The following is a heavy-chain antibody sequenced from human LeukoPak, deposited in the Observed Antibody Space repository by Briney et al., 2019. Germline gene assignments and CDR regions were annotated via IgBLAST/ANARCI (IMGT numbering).Heavy chain of an antibody. CDR3: TGVGASTGDY. J-gene: IGHJ4*02. V-gene: IGHV3-73*01. CDR2: IRSKANSYAT. Sequence: GGSLRLSCAASGFTFSGSAMHSVRQASGKGLGLVGRIRSKANSYATAYAASVKGRFTISRDDSKNTAYLQMNSLKTEDTAVYYCTGVGASTGDYWGQGTLVTVSS. CDR1: GFTFSGSA. D-gene: IGHD1-26*01.